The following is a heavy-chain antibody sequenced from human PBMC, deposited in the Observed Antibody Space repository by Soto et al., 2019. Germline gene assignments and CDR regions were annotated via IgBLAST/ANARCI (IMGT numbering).Heavy chain of an antibody. Sequence: ASVKVSCKASGYTFTSYDINWVRQATGQGLEWMGWMNPNSGNTGYSQKFQGRVTITRDTSASTAYMELSSLRSEDTAVYYCSGSYSYYGMDVWGQGTTVTVSS. CDR3: SGSYSYYGMDV. D-gene: IGHD3-10*01. CDR1: GYTFTSYD. CDR2: MNPNSGNT. V-gene: IGHV1-8*01. J-gene: IGHJ6*02.